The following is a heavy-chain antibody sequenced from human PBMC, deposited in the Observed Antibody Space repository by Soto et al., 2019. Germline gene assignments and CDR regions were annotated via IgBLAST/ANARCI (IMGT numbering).Heavy chain of an antibody. CDR2: ISAYNGKK. CDR3: ARDNDPGRGFDY. Sequence: QVHLVQSGVEVKKPGASVQVSCKAPGYSFTAYGFNWVRQAPGQGLEWMGYISAYNGKKYYAQKFRGRVTLTTDTSTSTAYMELMSVRSVDTAVYYCARDNDPGRGFDYWGQGTLVTVSS. CDR1: GYSFTAYG. D-gene: IGHD1-1*01. V-gene: IGHV1-18*04. J-gene: IGHJ4*01.